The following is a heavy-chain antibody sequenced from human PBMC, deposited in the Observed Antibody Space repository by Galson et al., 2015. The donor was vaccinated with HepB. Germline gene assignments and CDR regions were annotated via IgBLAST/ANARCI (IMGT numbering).Heavy chain of an antibody. V-gene: IGHV3-23*01. CDR3: TTGGESYFSDY. Sequence: SLRLSCAASGFTFSSYVMSWVRQAPGKGLEWVSLVTGNDGGTYYADSVKGRFTISRDNSKNTLYLQMNSLKTEDTAVYYCTTGGESYFSDYWGQGTLVTVSS. D-gene: IGHD1-26*01. J-gene: IGHJ4*02. CDR2: VTGNDGGT. CDR1: GFTFSSYV.